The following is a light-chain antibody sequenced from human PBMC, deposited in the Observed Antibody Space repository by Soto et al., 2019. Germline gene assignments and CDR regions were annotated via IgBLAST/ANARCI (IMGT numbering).Light chain of an antibody. CDR3: SSYTITSTYV. V-gene: IGLV2-14*01. Sequence: QSVLTQPASVSGSPGQSSTISCTGTSSDVGGYNYVSWYQQHPGKARKLMMYEVSDRPSGVSNRFSGSKSGNTASLTISGLQAEDEADYYCSSYTITSTYVFGTGTKVTVL. CDR2: EVS. J-gene: IGLJ1*01. CDR1: SSDVGGYNY.